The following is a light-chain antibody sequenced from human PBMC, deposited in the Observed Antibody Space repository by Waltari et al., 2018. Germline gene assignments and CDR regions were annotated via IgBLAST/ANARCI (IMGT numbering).Light chain of an antibody. J-gene: IGLJ1*01. CDR2: DVA. CDR1: RRDIGGYDY. V-gene: IGLV2-11*02. CDR3: CSFAGSYTYV. Sequence: QSALTQPRSVSGSPAQSVTISCTGTRRDIGGYDYVPWYQQTPGKPPKLMIYDVAKRPSGVPDRFSGSKSGNTASLTISGLQAEDEAAYYCCSFAGSYTYVFGTGTEVTVL.